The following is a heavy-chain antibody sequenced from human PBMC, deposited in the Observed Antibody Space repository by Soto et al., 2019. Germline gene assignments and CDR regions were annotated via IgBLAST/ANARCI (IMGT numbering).Heavy chain of an antibody. V-gene: IGHV3-74*01. J-gene: IGHJ4*02. D-gene: IGHD3-10*01. CDR1: GFAFRTYW. CDR2: INQDGRST. Sequence: PGGPLRLSYGASGFAFRTYWMNWARQDPGKGLVWLARINQDGRSTAYADSVKGRFSISRDNSKNTLYLQISSLRAEDTAMYYCVKGQRYYYGSGSYYNDLALFDSWGQGALVTVSS. CDR3: VKGQRYYYGSGSYYNDLALFDS.